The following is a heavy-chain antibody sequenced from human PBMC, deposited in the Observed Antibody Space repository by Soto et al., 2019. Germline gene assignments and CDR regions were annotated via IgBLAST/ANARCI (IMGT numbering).Heavy chain of an antibody. CDR1: GGSISSSSYY. V-gene: IGHV4-39*01. CDR2: IYYSGST. J-gene: IGHJ3*02. Sequence: SETLSLTCTVSGGSISSSSYYWGWIRQPPGKGLEWIGSIYYSGSTYYNPSLKSRVTISVDTSKNQFSLKLSSVTAADTAVYYCARPHSKFYEGDAFDIWGQGTMVTVSS. D-gene: IGHD3-22*01. CDR3: ARPHSKFYEGDAFDI.